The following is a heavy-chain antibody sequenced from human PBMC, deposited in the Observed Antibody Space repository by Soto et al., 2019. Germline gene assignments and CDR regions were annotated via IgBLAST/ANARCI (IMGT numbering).Heavy chain of an antibody. Sequence: GASVKVSCKVSGHTLTELSMHWVRQAPGKGLEWMGGFDPEDGETIYAQKFQGRVTMTEDTSTDTAYMELSSLRSEDTAVYYCATDRDGYNPGAFDIWGQGTMVTVSS. J-gene: IGHJ3*02. CDR3: ATDRDGYNPGAFDI. CDR1: GHTLTELS. CDR2: FDPEDGET. V-gene: IGHV1-24*01. D-gene: IGHD5-12*01.